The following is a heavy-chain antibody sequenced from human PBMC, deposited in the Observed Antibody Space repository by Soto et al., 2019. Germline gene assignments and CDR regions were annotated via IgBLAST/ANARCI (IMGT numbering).Heavy chain of an antibody. D-gene: IGHD3-10*01. V-gene: IGHV4-34*01. CDR2: INHSGST. CDR3: ARSGLGGMDV. Sequence: SEALLLTCSFYWGSVSGYYWSLIRQPPGKGLEWIGEINHSGSTNYNPSLKSRVTISVDTSKNQFSLKLSSVTAADTAVYYCARSGLGGMDVWGQGTTVTVSS. CDR1: WGSVSGYY. J-gene: IGHJ6*02.